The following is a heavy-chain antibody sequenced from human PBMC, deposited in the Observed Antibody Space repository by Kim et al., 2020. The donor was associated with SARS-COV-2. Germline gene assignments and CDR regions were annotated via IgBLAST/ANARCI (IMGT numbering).Heavy chain of an antibody. D-gene: IGHD2-15*01. CDR1: GFDFSGSV. J-gene: IGHJ6*03. Sequence: GGSLRLSCATSGFDFSGSVIHWVRQASGQGLEWIGRISSKSRNYATGYAATVRGRFTLSRDDANKTAFLQMNSLRVADTAVYYCARLVASGESGYSPYYMDAWGKGTTVTVSS. V-gene: IGHV3-73*01. CDR3: ARLVASGESGYSPYYMDA. CDR2: ISSKSRNYAT.